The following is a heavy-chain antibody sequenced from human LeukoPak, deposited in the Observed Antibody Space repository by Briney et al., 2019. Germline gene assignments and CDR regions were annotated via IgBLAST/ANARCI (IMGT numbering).Heavy chain of an antibody. CDR2: INPNSGGT. CDR3: ARDITGATGLGVDAFDI. CDR1: GYTFTGYY. D-gene: IGHD1-20*01. V-gene: IGHV1-2*04. Sequence: ASVKVSCKASGYTFTGYYMHWVRQAPGQGLEWMGWINPNSGGTNYAQKFQGWVTMTRDTSISTAYMELSRLRSDDTAVYYCARDITGATGLGVDAFDIWGQGTMVTVSS. J-gene: IGHJ3*02.